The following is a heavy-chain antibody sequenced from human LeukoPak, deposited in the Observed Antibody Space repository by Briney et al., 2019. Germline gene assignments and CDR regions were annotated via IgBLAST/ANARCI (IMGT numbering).Heavy chain of an antibody. CDR1: GGSISSYY. CDR2: IYYSGST. D-gene: IGHD3-10*01. V-gene: IGHV4-59*08. Sequence: SETLSLTCTVSGGSISSYYRSWIRQPPGKGLEWIGYIYYSGSTNYNPSLKSRVTISVDTSKNQFSLKLSSVTAADTAVYYCARGVGGYYFDYWGQGTLVTVSS. CDR3: ARGVGGYYFDY. J-gene: IGHJ4*02.